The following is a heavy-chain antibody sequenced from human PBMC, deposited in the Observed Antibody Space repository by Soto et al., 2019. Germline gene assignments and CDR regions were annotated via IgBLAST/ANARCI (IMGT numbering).Heavy chain of an antibody. CDR2: SRDKGNSYST. CDR3: ARSIPGTTSFDS. V-gene: IGHV3-72*01. Sequence: EVHLVESGGGLVQPGGSLRLSCAGSGFTFSDYYIVWVRQAPGKGLEWVGRSRDKGNSYSTDYAASVKGRFTVSRDTSKNSLYLQMNSLKADDTALYYCARSIPGTTSFDSWGQGTLVTVSS. J-gene: IGHJ4*02. CDR1: GFTFSDYY. D-gene: IGHD1-7*01.